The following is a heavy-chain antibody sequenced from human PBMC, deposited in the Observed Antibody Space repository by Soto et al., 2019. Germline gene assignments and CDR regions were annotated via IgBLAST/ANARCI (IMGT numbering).Heavy chain of an antibody. J-gene: IGHJ6*02. V-gene: IGHV3-30*18. CDR2: ISYDGSNK. D-gene: IGHD1-7*01. CDR3: AKELELRSFYYGMDV. CDR1: GFTFSSYG. Sequence: PVGSLRLSCAASGFTFSSYGMHWVRQAPGKGLEWVAVISYDGSNKYYADSVKGRFTISRDNSKNTLYLQMNSLRAEDTAVYYCAKELELRSFYYGMDVWGQGTTVTVSS.